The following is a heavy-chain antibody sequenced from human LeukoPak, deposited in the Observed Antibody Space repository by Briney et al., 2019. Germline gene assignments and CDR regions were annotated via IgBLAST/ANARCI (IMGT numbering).Heavy chain of an antibody. V-gene: IGHV1-2*02. Sequence: ASVKVSCKASGYTFTGYYMHWVRQAPGQGLEWMGWINPNSGGTNYAQKFQGRVTMTGDTSISTAYMELSRLRSGDTAVYYCARIDRGSSSSRGDYWGQGTLVTVSS. CDR1: GYTFTGYY. CDR2: INPNSGGT. J-gene: IGHJ4*02. D-gene: IGHD6-6*01. CDR3: ARIDRGSSSSRGDY.